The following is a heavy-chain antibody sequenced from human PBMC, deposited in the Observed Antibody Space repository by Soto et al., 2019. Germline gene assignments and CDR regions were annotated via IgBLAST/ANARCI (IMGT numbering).Heavy chain of an antibody. CDR3: ARDSGTVTTFFDP. CDR1: GFTFTSYW. J-gene: IGHJ5*02. D-gene: IGHD4-17*01. V-gene: IGHV3-7*01. Sequence: EVQLVESGGGLVQPGGSLRLSCAASGFTFTSYWMSWVRQAPRKGLEWVANIKQDGSEKYYVDSVKGRFTISRDNAKNSLYLQMNSLRAEDTAVYYCARDSGTVTTFFDPWGQGTLVTVSS. CDR2: IKQDGSEK.